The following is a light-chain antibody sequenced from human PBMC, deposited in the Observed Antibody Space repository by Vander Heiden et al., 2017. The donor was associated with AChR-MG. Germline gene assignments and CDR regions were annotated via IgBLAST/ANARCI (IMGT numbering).Light chain of an antibody. Sequence: IVLTQSPGTLSLSPGERGTLSCRASQTVRSNYLAWYQQKLGQAPRLLLYDASTRATGIPDRFSGSGSGTDFTLTISRLEPEDFAVYYCQQDATSPWTFGQGTKVEVK. V-gene: IGKV3-20*01. CDR1: QTVRSNY. CDR2: DAS. J-gene: IGKJ1*01. CDR3: QQDATSPWT.